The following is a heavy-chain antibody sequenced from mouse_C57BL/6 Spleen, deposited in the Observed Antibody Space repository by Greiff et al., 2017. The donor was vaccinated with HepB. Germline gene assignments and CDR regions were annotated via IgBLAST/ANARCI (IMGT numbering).Heavy chain of an antibody. CDR1: GYTFTSYW. CDR3: ARRGGITLDY. V-gene: IGHV1-50*01. CDR2: IDPSDSYT. J-gene: IGHJ2*01. Sequence: QVQLQQPGAELVKPGASVKLSCKASGYTFTSYWMQWVKQRPGQGLEWIGEIDPSDSYTNYNQKFKGKATLTVDTSSSTAYMQLSSLTSEDAAVYYCARRGGITLDYWGQGTTLTVSS.